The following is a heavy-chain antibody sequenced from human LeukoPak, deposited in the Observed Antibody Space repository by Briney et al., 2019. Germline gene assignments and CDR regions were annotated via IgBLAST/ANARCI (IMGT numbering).Heavy chain of an antibody. CDR3: ARAVADFWSGQYYFDY. J-gene: IGHJ4*02. CDR1: GGSFSGYC. Sequence: PSETLSLTCAVYGGSFSGYCWSWIRQPPGKGLEWIGCIYYSGSTNYNPSLKSRVTISVDTSKNQFSLKLSSVTAADTAVFYCARAVADFWSGQYYFDYWGQGTLVTVSS. V-gene: IGHV4-59*01. CDR2: IYYSGST. D-gene: IGHD3-3*01.